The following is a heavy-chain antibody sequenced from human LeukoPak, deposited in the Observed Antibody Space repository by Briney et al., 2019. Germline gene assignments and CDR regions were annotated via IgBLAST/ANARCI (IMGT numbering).Heavy chain of an antibody. CDR1: GFTVTSNY. D-gene: IGHD5-24*01. CDR3: AKDFSEGDGYNWYYFDY. CDR2: TSYDGSNK. Sequence: PGESLRLSCAASGFTVTSNYISWVRQAPGKGLEWVAVTSYDGSNKYYADSVKGRFTISRDNSKNTLYLQMSSLRAEDTAVYYCAKDFSEGDGYNWYYFDYWGQGTLVTVSS. J-gene: IGHJ4*02. V-gene: IGHV3-30*18.